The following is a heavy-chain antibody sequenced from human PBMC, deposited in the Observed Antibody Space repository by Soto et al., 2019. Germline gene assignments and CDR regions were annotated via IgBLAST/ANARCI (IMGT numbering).Heavy chain of an antibody. D-gene: IGHD3-3*01. CDR3: AKNHLPQSYYDLPWFDP. CDR1: GFIFSDYG. Sequence: GGSLRLSCAASGFIFSDYGMHWVRQAPGKGLEWMAIISSDGSDKYYADSVKGRFTISRDNSKNTLYLQMNSLRAEDTAVYYCAKNHLPQSYYDLPWFDPWGQGTLVTVSS. V-gene: IGHV3-30*18. J-gene: IGHJ5*02. CDR2: ISSDGSDK.